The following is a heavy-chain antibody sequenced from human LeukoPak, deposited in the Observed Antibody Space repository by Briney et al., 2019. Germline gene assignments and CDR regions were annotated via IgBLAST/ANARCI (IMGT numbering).Heavy chain of an antibody. V-gene: IGHV4-59*01. CDR1: GGSISSYY. Sequence: SETLSLTCTVSGGSISSYYWSWIRQPPGKGLEWIGYIYYSGSTNYNPSLKSRVTISVDTSKNQFSLKLSSVTAADTAVYYCARAKWEPRAFDIWGQGTMVTVSS. CDR2: IYYSGST. CDR3: ARAKWEPRAFDI. D-gene: IGHD1-26*01. J-gene: IGHJ3*02.